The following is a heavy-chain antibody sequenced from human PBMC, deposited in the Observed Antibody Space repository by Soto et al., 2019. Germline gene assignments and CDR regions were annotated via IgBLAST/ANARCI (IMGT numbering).Heavy chain of an antibody. CDR1: GCTFSSYT. D-gene: IGHD3-10*01. Sequence: GASVKVSCKASGCTFSSYTISWVRQAPGQGLEWMGGIIPIFGTANYAQKFQGRVTITADESTSTAYMELSSLRSEDTAVYYWAYEGGGSGNDAFDIWGQGTMVTVS. CDR3: AYEGGGSGNDAFDI. J-gene: IGHJ3*02. CDR2: IIPIFGTA. V-gene: IGHV1-69*13.